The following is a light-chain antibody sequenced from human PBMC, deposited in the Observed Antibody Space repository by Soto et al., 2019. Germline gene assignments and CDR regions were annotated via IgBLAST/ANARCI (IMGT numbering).Light chain of an antibody. CDR2: GAS. Sequence: EILLTQSPGALSLSPGERATLSCRSSQSVTSNYLAWYQQKPGQAHRLLIYGASTRATGIPDRFSGSGSGTDFTLTISRLEPEDFAVYYCQQYGSSPLPFGHGTKVDSK. CDR3: QQYGSSPLP. J-gene: IGKJ3*01. V-gene: IGKV3-20*01. CDR1: QSVTSNY.